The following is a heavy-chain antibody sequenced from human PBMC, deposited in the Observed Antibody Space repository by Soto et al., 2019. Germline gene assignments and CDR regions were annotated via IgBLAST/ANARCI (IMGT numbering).Heavy chain of an antibody. J-gene: IGHJ4*02. CDR1: GGSISSYY. CDR3: GRGSRYSNY. D-gene: IGHD3-9*01. CDR2: IYYSGTT. Sequence: PSETLSLTCTVSGGSISSYYWSWIRQPPGKGLEWIGYIYYSGTTNYNPSLKSRVTISVDTSKNQFSLKLSSVTAEDTAVYYCGRGSRYSNYWGQGTRVTVSS. V-gene: IGHV4-59*12.